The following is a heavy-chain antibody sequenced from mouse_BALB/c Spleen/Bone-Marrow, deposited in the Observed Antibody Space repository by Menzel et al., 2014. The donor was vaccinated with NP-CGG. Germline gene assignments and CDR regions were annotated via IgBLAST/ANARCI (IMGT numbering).Heavy chain of an antibody. Sequence: VQVVESGPGLVSPSQSLSITCTVSGFSLTSYGVHWVRQPPGKGLEGLGVIWAGGSTNYNSALMSRLSISKDNSKSQVFLKMNSLQTDDTAVYYCARDGVYGSHYYAMDYWGQGTSVTVSS. D-gene: IGHD1-1*02. CDR3: ARDGVYGSHYYAMDY. CDR2: IWAGGST. J-gene: IGHJ4*01. CDR1: GFSLTSYG. V-gene: IGHV2-9*02.